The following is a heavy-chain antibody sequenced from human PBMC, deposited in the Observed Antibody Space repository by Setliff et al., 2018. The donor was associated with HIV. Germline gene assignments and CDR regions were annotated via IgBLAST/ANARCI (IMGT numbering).Heavy chain of an antibody. CDR3: ARVYCSGGACYSLNS. J-gene: IGHJ4*02. CDR2: IIPIFDAS. Sequence: ASVKVSCKASGDTFSRYAISWVRQAPGQGLEWMGRIIPIFDASNYAQKFQGRVTITADKSTSTVYLELSSLRFEDTAVYYCARVYCSGGACYSLNSWGQGALVTVSS. V-gene: IGHV1-69*06. CDR1: GDTFSRYA. D-gene: IGHD2-15*01.